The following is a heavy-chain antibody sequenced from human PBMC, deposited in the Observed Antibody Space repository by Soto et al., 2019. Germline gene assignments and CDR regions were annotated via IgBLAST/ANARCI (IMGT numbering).Heavy chain of an antibody. D-gene: IGHD1-26*01. CDR3: AREGGGRASSRRYFDY. V-gene: IGHV3-33*01. Sequence: QVQLVESGGGVVQPGRSLRLSCAASGFTFSSYGMHWVRQAPGKGLEWVAVIWYDGSNKYYADSVKGRFTISRDNSKNTLYLQMNSLRAEDTAVYYCAREGGGRASSRRYFDYWGQGTLVTVSS. J-gene: IGHJ4*02. CDR2: IWYDGSNK. CDR1: GFTFSSYG.